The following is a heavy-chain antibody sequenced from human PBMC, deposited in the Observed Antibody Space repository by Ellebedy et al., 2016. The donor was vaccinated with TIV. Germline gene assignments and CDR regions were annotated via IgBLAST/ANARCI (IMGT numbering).Heavy chain of an antibody. V-gene: IGHV3-21*01. CDR1: GSTFNSYS. Sequence: PGGSLRLSCAASGSTFNSYSLNWVRQAPGKGLEWVSSISSSSSHIYYADSVRGRFTISRDNTKNSLYLQMNSLRVEDTAVYYCAREYYYGMDVWGQGTTVTVSS. CDR2: ISSSSSHI. CDR3: AREYYYGMDV. J-gene: IGHJ6*02.